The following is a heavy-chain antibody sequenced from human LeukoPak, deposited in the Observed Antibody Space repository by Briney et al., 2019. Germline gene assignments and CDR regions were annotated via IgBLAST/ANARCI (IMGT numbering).Heavy chain of an antibody. V-gene: IGHV3-33*08. J-gene: IGHJ6*02. Sequence: GRSLRLSCAASGLTFSSYGMPWVRQAPGKGLEWVAVIWHDGSDKYYGDSVKGRFTLSRDNSKNTLFLQMNSLRAEDTAVYYCARDPVVGASTRPYYGMDVWGQGTTVTVSS. CDR2: IWHDGSDK. CDR3: ARDPVVGASTRPYYGMDV. CDR1: GLTFSSYG. D-gene: IGHD2-15*01.